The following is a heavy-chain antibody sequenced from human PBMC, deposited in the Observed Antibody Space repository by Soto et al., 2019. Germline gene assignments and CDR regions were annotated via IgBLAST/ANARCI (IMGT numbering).Heavy chain of an antibody. V-gene: IGHV4-34*01. D-gene: IGHD6-6*01. CDR1: GGSFSGYY. CDR3: ASQPGYSSSYYFDY. CDR2: INHSGST. J-gene: IGHJ4*02. Sequence: SETLSLTCAVYGGSFSGYYWSWIRQPPGKGLEWIGEINHSGSTNYNPSLKSRVTISVDTSKNQFSLKLSSVTAADTAVYYCASQPGYSSSYYFDYWGQGTLVTVSS.